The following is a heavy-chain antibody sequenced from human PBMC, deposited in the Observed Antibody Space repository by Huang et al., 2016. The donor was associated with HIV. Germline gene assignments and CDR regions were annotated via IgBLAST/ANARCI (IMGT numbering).Heavy chain of an antibody. D-gene: IGHD3-10*01. V-gene: IGHV4-61*01. Sequence: QVQLQESGPGLVKPSETLSLSCTVSGDSVSSASYYWSWIRPPPGRGLEWIGYIYVSGGTNYNPSLKSRVTISIDTSKNQFSLRLSSVTAADTAVYYCVSHGSGTADYWGQGTLVTVSS. CDR1: GDSVSSASYY. J-gene: IGHJ4*02. CDR2: IYVSGGT. CDR3: VSHGSGTADY.